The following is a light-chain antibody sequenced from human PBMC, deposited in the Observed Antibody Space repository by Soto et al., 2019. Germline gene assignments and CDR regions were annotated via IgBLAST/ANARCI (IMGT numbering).Light chain of an antibody. V-gene: IGKV1-33*01. CDR2: DAS. J-gene: IGKJ4*01. CDR1: QDIKNY. Sequence: DIQMTQSPSSLSASVGDRVTITCQASQDIKNYLNWYQQIPGKAPILLIYDASNLKAGVPSRFSGSGSGTHFTFTISSLKPEDVATYYCQHYDHLPPLSFGGGTKVEIK. CDR3: QHYDHLPPLS.